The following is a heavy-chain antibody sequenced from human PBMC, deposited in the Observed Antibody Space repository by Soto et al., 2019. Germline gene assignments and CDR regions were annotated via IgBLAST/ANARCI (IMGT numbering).Heavy chain of an antibody. CDR3: AAYYYGSGSYYQFDY. CDR2: IIPIFGTA. J-gene: IGHJ4*02. D-gene: IGHD3-10*01. Sequence: GASVKVSCKASGGTFSSYAISWVRQAPGQGLEWMGGIIPIFGTANYAQKFQGRVTITADKSTSTAYMELSSLRSEDTAVYYCAAYYYGSGSYYQFDYWGQGTLVTVSS. CDR1: GGTFSSYA. V-gene: IGHV1-69*06.